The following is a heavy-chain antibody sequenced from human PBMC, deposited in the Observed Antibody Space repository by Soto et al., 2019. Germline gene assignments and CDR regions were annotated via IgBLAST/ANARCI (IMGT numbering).Heavy chain of an antibody. CDR3: ASCKSMVRGVIPIFTFDY. D-gene: IGHD3-10*01. CDR2: ISSSSSTI. CDR1: GFPFDNYA. J-gene: IGHJ4*02. V-gene: IGHV3-48*02. Sequence: GVSLRLSCAASGFPFDNYAMSWVRQAPGKGLEWVSYISSSSSTIYYADSVKGRFTISRDNAKNSLYLQMNSLRDEDTAVYYCASCKSMVRGVIPIFTFDYWGQRTLVTVSS.